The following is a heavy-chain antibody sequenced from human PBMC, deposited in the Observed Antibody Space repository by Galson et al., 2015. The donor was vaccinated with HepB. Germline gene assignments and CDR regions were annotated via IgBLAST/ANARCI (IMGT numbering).Heavy chain of an antibody. CDR3: AKGRNSSTWRTYCGGDCYSSFDY. Sequence: SLRLSCAASGFTFSDYVMTWVRQAPGKGLEWVSGISGAGGHSYYAESVKGRFTTSRDNSKNIVYLQMNSLRAEDTAVYYCAKGRNSSTWRTYCGGDCYSSFDYWGQGTLVTVSS. D-gene: IGHD2-21*02. V-gene: IGHV3-23*01. J-gene: IGHJ4*02. CDR1: GFTFSDYV. CDR2: ISGAGGHS.